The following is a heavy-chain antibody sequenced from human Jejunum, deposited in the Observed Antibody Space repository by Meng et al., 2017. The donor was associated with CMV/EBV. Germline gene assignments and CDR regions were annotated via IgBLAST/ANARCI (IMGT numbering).Heavy chain of an antibody. D-gene: IGHD4-17*01. CDR2: IYHSGRT. CDR3: TTLYGDSIS. J-gene: IGHJ4*02. CDR1: GGSIRNDQW. Sequence: VALNEAGPRLVKPSGTASLTSDVSGGSIRNDQWWSWVRQAPGKGLEWIGEIYHSGRTNYNPSVKSRVSMSVDKSQNHFSLRLSSVTAADTAVYYCTTLYGDSISWGQGTLVTVSS. V-gene: IGHV4-4*02.